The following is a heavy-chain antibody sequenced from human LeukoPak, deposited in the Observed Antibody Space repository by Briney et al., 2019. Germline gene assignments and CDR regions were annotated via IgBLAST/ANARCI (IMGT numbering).Heavy chain of an antibody. D-gene: IGHD4-17*01. CDR2: IDYRGIT. CDR1: GGSISSYY. CDR3: ASKSTDHGELRFDY. Sequence: SETLSLTCTVSGGSISSYYWSWIRQPPGKGLEWIGYIDYRGITSYNPSLESRVTISVDTSKNQFSLKVNSVTAADTGVYYCASKSTDHGELRFDYWGQGTLVTVSS. J-gene: IGHJ4*02. V-gene: IGHV4-59*01.